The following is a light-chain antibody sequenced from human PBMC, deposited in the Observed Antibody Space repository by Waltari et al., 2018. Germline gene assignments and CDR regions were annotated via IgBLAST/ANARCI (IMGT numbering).Light chain of an antibody. CDR1: VLENKY. Sequence: SYELTQPSSVLVSPGQTARIPCPGYVLENKYTRWFQQKPGQAPVLVIYKDSERPSGIPERFTGSSSGTTVTLTISGAQVEDEADYYCYSATDNNQGVFGGGTKLTVL. CDR3: YSATDNNQGV. CDR2: KDS. V-gene: IGLV3-27*01. J-gene: IGLJ3*02.